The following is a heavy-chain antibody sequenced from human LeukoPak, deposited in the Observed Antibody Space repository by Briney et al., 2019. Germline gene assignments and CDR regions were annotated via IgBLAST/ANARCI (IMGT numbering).Heavy chain of an antibody. Sequence: PGGSLRLSCAASGFTVSSNYMSWVRQAPRKGLEWGSVIYSGGSTYYADSVKGRFTISRDNSKNTLYLQMNSLRAEDTAVYYCARVPTTVTTVYFDYWGQGTLVTVSS. CDR3: ARVPTTVTTVYFDY. CDR1: GFTVSSNY. D-gene: IGHD4-17*01. J-gene: IGHJ4*02. CDR2: IYSGGST. V-gene: IGHV3-53*01.